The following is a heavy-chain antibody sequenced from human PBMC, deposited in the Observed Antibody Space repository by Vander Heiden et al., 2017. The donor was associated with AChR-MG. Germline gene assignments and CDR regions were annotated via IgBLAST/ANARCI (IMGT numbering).Heavy chain of an antibody. CDR3: AKDHIVVVVAGFDY. CDR2: ISYDGSNK. V-gene: IGHV3-30*18. J-gene: IGHJ4*02. Sequence: VQLVASGGGVVHPGRSLRLSCAASGFTFGSYGSHWVRQAPGKGLEWVAVISYDGSNKYYADSVKGRFTISRDNSKNTLYLQMNSLRAEDTAVYYCAKDHIVVVVAGFDYWGQGTLVTVSS. CDR1: GFTFGSYG. D-gene: IGHD2-15*01.